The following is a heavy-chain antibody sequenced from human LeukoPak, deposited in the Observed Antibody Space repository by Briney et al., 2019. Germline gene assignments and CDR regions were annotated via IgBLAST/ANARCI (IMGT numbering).Heavy chain of an antibody. V-gene: IGHV3-21*01. CDR1: GFSFSEYW. CDR2: ISSGSSYI. CDR3: ARDKDYGDKRLLDY. D-gene: IGHD4-23*01. J-gene: IGHJ4*02. Sequence: PGGSLRLSCAASGFSFSEYWMSWVRQAPGKGLEWVSSISSGSSYIYYADSVKGRFTISRDNAKNSLYLQMNSLRAEDTAVYYCARDKDYGDKRLLDYWGQGTLVTVSS.